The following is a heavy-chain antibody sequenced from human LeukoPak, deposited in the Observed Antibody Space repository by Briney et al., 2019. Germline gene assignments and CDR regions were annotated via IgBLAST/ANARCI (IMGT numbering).Heavy chain of an antibody. J-gene: IGHJ4*02. D-gene: IGHD5-18*01. Sequence: GGSLRLSCAASGFTFSSYAMSWVRQAPGKGLEWVSAISGSGGSTYYVGSVRGRFTISRDNSKNTLYLQMNSLRAEDTALYYCAKDGYSYGSHPDYWGQGTLVTVSS. CDR3: AKDGYSYGSHPDY. V-gene: IGHV3-23*01. CDR1: GFTFSSYA. CDR2: ISGSGGST.